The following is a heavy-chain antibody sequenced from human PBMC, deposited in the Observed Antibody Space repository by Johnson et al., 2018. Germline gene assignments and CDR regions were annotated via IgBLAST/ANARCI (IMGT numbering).Heavy chain of an antibody. J-gene: IGHJ3*02. CDR1: GGSFSDYW. CDR3: VRGGRRDGDGFDI. D-gene: IGHD2-21*02. V-gene: IGHV4-59*01. Sequence: QVQLQESGPGLVKPSETLSLTCTVSGGSFSDYWWSWIRQPPGKGLEWIAYFYYTGNTNSNPSLKSRVSVSADTSKRQLSLRLPSVTAADTALYYCVRGGRRDGDGFDIWGQGTMVTVSS. CDR2: FYYTGNT.